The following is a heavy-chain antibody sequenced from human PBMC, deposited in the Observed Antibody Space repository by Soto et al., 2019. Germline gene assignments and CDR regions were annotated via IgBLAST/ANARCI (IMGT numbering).Heavy chain of an antibody. CDR1: GGTFSSYA. J-gene: IGHJ6*02. D-gene: IGHD2-2*01. CDR2: NIPIFGTA. Sequence: SGKVSFKASGGTFSSYAISWVRQAPGQGLEWMGGNIPIFGTANYSQKFHGRVTITADKSTSTAYMDLSSLRSEDTAVYYCARDEEVEMASLGMDVWGQGTTVTVSS. V-gene: IGHV1-69*06. CDR3: ARDEEVEMASLGMDV.